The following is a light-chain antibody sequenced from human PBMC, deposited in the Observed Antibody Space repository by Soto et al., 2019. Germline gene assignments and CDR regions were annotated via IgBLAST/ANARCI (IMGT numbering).Light chain of an antibody. V-gene: IGKV1-33*01. CDR2: DAS. CDR3: QQYDNLPRT. J-gene: IGKJ3*01. Sequence: DIQMTQSPSSLSASVGDRVTITCQASRDISNYLIWYQQKPGKAPKLLIHDASSLETGVPSRFSGSGSGTDFTLTISSLQPEDVATYYCQQYDNLPRTFGPGTKVDIK. CDR1: RDISNY.